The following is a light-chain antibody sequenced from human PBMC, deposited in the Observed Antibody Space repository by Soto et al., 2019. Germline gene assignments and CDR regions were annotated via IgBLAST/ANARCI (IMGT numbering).Light chain of an antibody. CDR2: DAS. CDR3: QQYDDLPLT. CDR1: QDISKY. V-gene: IGKV1-33*01. Sequence: DIQMTQSPSSLSASVGDRVTITCQASQDISKYLNWYQQRPGKAPKLLIYDASNLETEVPSRFSGSGSGTDFTFTISRLQPEDIATYYCQQYDDLPLTFGGGTKVEIK. J-gene: IGKJ4*01.